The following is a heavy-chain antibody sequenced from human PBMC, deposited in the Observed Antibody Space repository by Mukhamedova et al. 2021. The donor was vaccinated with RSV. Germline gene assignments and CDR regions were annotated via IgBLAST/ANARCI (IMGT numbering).Heavy chain of an antibody. CDR3: AKGGDYYGMDV. J-gene: IGHJ6*02. CDR2: ISGSGGST. V-gene: IGHV3-23*01. D-gene: IGHD6-25*01. Sequence: AISGSGGSTYYADSVKGRFTISRANSKNTLYLQMNSLRAEDTAAYYCAKGGDYYGMDVWGQGTTVTVSS.